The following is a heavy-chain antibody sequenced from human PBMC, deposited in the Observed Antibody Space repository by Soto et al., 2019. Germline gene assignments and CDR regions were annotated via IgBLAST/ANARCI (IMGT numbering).Heavy chain of an antibody. J-gene: IGHJ6*02. CDR2: ISSSSSYI. V-gene: IGHV3-21*01. D-gene: IGHD3-3*01. CDR1: GFTFSSYS. Sequence: VGSLRLSCAASGFTFSSYSMNWVRQAPGKGLEWVSSISSSSSYIYYADSVKGRFTISRDNAKNSLYLQMNSLRAEDTAVYYCARNQLLRFLEWLPYYYYYYGMDVWGQGTTVTVSS. CDR3: ARNQLLRFLEWLPYYYYYYGMDV.